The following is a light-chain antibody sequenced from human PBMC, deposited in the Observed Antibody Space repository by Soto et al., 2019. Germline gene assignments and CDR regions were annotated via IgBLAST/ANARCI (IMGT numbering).Light chain of an antibody. Sequence: QAVLTQPASVSGSPGQSIAVSRTGTSGDVGSYDLVSWYQQHPGKAPKLIIHEANKRPSGVSNRFSGSKSGNTASLTISGLQAEDEADYYCCSYAGSGTYVFGTGTKVTVL. J-gene: IGLJ1*01. CDR3: CSYAGSGTYV. CDR2: EAN. V-gene: IGLV2-23*01. CDR1: SGDVGSYDL.